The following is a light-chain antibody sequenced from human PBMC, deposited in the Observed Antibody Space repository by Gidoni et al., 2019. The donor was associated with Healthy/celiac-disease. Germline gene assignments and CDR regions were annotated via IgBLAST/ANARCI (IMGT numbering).Light chain of an antibody. J-gene: IGKJ4*01. CDR3: QQGLT. V-gene: IGKV3-20*01. CDR2: GAS. CDR1: QSVSSSY. Sequence: EIVLTQSPGTLSLSPGERATLSCRASQSVSSSYLALYQQKPGQAPRLLINGASSRASGNPDRFSGSGSGTDFTLTISRLEPEDFAVYYCQQGLTFGGXTKVEIK.